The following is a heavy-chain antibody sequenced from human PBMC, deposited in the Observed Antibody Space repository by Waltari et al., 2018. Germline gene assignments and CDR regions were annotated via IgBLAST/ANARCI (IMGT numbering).Heavy chain of an antibody. CDR1: GYRFTSNW. CDR2: IDPCDSAT. V-gene: IGHV5-51*01. D-gene: IGHD6-6*01. CDR3: ARPYSSSFWYFDL. Sequence: EVQLVQSGAEVKKPGESLKISCQGSGYRFTSNWIGWVRQMPGKGLGGRGIIDPCDSATRYSPSFQGQVTISVDKSTSTAYLQWSSLKASDTAMYYCARPYSSSFWYFDLWGRGTLVTVSS. J-gene: IGHJ2*01.